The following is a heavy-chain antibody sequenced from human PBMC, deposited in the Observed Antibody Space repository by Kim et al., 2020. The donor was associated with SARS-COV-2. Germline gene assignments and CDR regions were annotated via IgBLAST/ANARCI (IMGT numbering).Heavy chain of an antibody. CDR1: EITFRYW. J-gene: IGHJ4*02. Sequence: GGSLRLSCTASEITFRYWMCWVRQAPGQGLVYVSHVTFDGSATSYADSVRGRFTISRDNAKNTLYLQMNNLRAEDTAVYYCARGGLPGGFDYWGQGALVT. CDR2: VTFDGSAT. CDR3: ARGGLPGGFDY. D-gene: IGHD1-1*01. V-gene: IGHV3-74*01.